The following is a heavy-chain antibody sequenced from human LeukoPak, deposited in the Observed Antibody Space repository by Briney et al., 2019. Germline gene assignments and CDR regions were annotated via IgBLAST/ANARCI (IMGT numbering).Heavy chain of an antibody. CDR3: ASRDSSGYPTRFDY. D-gene: IGHD3-22*01. CDR2: IKQDGSEK. V-gene: IGHV3-7*01. Sequence: GGSLRLSCTASGFTLSSYEMSWIRQAPGKGLEWVANIKQDGSEKYYVDSVKGRFTISKDNAKNSLFLQMNSLRAEDTAVYYCASRDSSGYPTRFDYWGRGTLVTVSS. J-gene: IGHJ4*02. CDR1: GFTLSSYE.